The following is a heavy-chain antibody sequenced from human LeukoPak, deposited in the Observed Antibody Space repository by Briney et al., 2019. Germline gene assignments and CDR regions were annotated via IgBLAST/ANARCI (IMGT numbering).Heavy chain of an antibody. CDR2: ISYDGSNK. Sequence: GGSLRLSCAASGFTFSSYWMSWVRQAPGKGLEWVAVISYDGSNKYYADSVKGRFTISRDNSKNTLYLQMNSLRAEDTAVYYCAKDEGEVGATNSDYWGQGTLVTVSS. J-gene: IGHJ4*02. CDR3: AKDEGEVGATNSDY. V-gene: IGHV3-30*18. CDR1: GFTFSSYW. D-gene: IGHD1-26*01.